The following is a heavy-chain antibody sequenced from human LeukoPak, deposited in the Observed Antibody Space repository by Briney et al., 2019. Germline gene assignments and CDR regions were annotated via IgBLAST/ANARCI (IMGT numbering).Heavy chain of an antibody. CDR3: ARGYCSSTSCRSYAFDI. CDR1: GFTFSSYW. D-gene: IGHD2-2*01. J-gene: IGHJ3*02. Sequence: PGGSLGLSCAASGFTFSSYWMHWVRQAPGKGLVWVSRINSDGSSTSYADSVKGRFTISRDNAKNTLYLQMNSLRAEDTAVYYCARGYCSSTSCRSYAFDIWGQGTMVTVSS. V-gene: IGHV3-74*01. CDR2: INSDGSST.